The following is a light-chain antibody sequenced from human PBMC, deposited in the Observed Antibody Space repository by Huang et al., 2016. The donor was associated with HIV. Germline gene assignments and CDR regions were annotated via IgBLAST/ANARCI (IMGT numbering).Light chain of an antibody. Sequence: DIQMTQSPSSLSASVGDRVSITCQTSQDIRNFLNCYQQKPGKAPKLLIYDASKFETGVPSRFSGSGSGTNFTFTIRSLQPEDLATYYCQHYDNLSLTFGGGTKVEIK. J-gene: IGKJ4*01. CDR2: DAS. CDR1: QDIRNF. CDR3: QHYDNLSLT. V-gene: IGKV1-33*01.